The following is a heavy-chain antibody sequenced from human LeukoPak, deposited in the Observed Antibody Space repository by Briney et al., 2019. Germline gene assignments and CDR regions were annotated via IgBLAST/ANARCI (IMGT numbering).Heavy chain of an antibody. CDR2: INAGNGNT. Sequence: ASVKVSCKASGYTFTSYAMHWVRQAPGQRLEWMGWINAGNGNTKYSQKFQGRVTITGDTSASTAYMELSSLRSEDTAVYYCAREGYYDSSGYLFDYWGQGTLVTVSS. CDR1: GYTFTSYA. J-gene: IGHJ4*02. CDR3: AREGYYDSSGYLFDY. D-gene: IGHD3-22*01. V-gene: IGHV1-3*01.